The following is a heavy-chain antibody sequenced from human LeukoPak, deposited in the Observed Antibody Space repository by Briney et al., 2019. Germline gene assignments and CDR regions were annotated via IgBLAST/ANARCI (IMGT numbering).Heavy chain of an antibody. V-gene: IGHV1-46*01. CDR3: ARGLHYDSSGYYSQGY. CDR2: XNPSGGST. D-gene: IGHD3-22*01. Sequence: IXNPSGGSTSYAQKFQGRVTMTRDTSTSTVYMELSSLRSEDTAVYYCARGLHYDSSGYYSQGYWGQGTLVTVSS. J-gene: IGHJ4*02.